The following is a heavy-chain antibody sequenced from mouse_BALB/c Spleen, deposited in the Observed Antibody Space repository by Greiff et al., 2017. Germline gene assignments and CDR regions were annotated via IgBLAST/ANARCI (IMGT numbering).Heavy chain of an antibody. V-gene: IGHV5-15*02. CDR1: GFTFSDYG. D-gene: IGHD1-1*01. CDR3: ARDQSSYVGYAMDY. J-gene: IGHJ4*01. CDR2: ISNLAYSI. Sequence: EVMLVESGGGLVQPGGSRKLSCAASGFTFSDYGMAWVRQAPGKGPEWVAFISNLAYSIYYADTVTGRFTISRENAKNTLYLEMSSLRSEDTAMYYCARDQSSYVGYAMDYWGQGTSVTVSS.